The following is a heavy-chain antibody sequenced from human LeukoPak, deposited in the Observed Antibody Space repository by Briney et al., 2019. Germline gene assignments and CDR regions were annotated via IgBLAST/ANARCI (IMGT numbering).Heavy chain of an antibody. CDR2: INAGSGDT. J-gene: IGHJ4*02. D-gene: IGHD1-1*01. CDR3: ARDLSSTPNWELDH. V-gene: IGHV1-2*06. Sequence: ASVKVSCKASGYTFSGYFVHSVRQAPGQGLEWMGRINAGSGDTEFAQKFQGRVTMTRDTFVSTAYMEVSGLTSDDTAMYYCARDLSSTPNWELDHWGQGTLVTVSS. CDR1: GYTFSGYF.